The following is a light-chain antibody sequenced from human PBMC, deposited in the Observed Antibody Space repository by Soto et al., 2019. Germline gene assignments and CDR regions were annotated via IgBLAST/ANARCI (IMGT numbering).Light chain of an antibody. Sequence: QSVLTQPASVSGSPGQSITISCTGTSSDVGGYNYVSWYQKHPGKAPKIMIYDVSNRPSGVSNRFSGSKSGNTASLTISGLQAEDEADYYCSSYTTSNTRQIVFGTGTKVTVL. CDR1: SSDVGGYNY. V-gene: IGLV2-14*01. J-gene: IGLJ1*01. CDR2: DVS. CDR3: SSYTTSNTRQIV.